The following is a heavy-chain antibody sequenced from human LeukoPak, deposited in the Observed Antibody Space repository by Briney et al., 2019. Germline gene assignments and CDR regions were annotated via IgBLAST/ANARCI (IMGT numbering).Heavy chain of an antibody. J-gene: IGHJ4*02. V-gene: IGHV4-34*01. Sequence: PSETLSLTCAVYGGSFSGYYWSGIRQPPGKGLEWIGEINHSGSTNYNPCLKSRVTISVETSKNQFSLKLSSVTAGDTVVYYCAREKGAVVAGYYFDYWGQGTLVTVSS. CDR1: GGSFSGYY. D-gene: IGHD2-15*01. CDR3: AREKGAVVAGYYFDY. CDR2: INHSGST.